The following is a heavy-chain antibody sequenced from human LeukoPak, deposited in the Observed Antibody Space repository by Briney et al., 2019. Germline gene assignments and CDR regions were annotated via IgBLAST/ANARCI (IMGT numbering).Heavy chain of an antibody. V-gene: IGHV1-18*01. CDR2: ISGYNANT. CDR3: ARDYLAWVIDY. J-gene: IGHJ4*02. D-gene: IGHD3-3*01. CDR1: GYTFTNYG. Sequence: GASVKVSCKASGYTFTNYGMTWVRQAPGQGLEWMGWISGYNANTNYAQKLQGRVTMTTDTSTSTAYMELRSLRSDDTAVYYCARDYLAWVIDYWGQGTLVTVSS.